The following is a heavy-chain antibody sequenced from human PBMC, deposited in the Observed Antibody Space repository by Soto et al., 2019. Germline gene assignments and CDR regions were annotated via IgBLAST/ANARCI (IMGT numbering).Heavy chain of an antibody. CDR3: ARTIEVVTAIGSCGWFDP. D-gene: IGHD2-21*02. Sequence: ASLKVCCRVSGCTRIELSMHWSRQAPCNGLVLMVCFDPEDGGTIYGQKFQGRVTMTADDSTSTAYMELSSVRSEDSAVYYCARTIEVVTAIGSCGWFDPCGQGTLGTVSS. CDR1: GCTRIELS. V-gene: IGHV1-24*01. CDR2: FDPEDGGT. J-gene: IGHJ5*02.